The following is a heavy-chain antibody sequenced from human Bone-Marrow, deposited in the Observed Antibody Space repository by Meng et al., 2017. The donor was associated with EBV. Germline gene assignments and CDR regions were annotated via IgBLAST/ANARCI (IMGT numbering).Heavy chain of an antibody. CDR3: ARDVYASGTYRADP. CDR1: GYTFTRYD. CDR2: MDPNSGNT. Sequence: VQLVQAVAEVKKPGASVKVSCKASGYTFTRYDINWVRQATGQGLEWMGWMDPNSGNTGFAQKFQGRVTMTRNTSISTAYMELSALTSEDTAVYYCARDVYASGTYRADPWGQGTLVTVSS. J-gene: IGHJ5*02. V-gene: IGHV1-8*01. D-gene: IGHD3-10*01.